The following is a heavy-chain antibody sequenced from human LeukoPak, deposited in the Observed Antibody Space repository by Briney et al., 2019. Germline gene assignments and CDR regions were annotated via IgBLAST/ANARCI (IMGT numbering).Heavy chain of an antibody. CDR1: GGSFSGYY. Sequence: SETLSLTCAVYGGSFSGYYWSWIRQPPGKGLEWIGEINHSGSTNYNPSLKSRVTISVDTSKNQFSLKLSSVTAADTAVYYCATQTGIAAAGPPTWFDPWGQGTLVTASS. CDR2: INHSGST. D-gene: IGHD6-13*01. CDR3: ATQTGIAAAGPPTWFDP. J-gene: IGHJ5*02. V-gene: IGHV4-34*01.